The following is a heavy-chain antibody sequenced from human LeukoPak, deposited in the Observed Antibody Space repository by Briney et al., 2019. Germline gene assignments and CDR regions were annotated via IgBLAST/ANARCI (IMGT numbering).Heavy chain of an antibody. CDR2: IYSSGST. CDR3: ARHETIFGGAFDI. Sequence: PSETLSLTCTVSGDSISFYYWTWIRQPAGKGLQWIGRIYSSGSTYYNPSLKSRVTISVDTSKNQFSLKLSSVTAADTAVYYCARHETIFGGAFDIWGQGTMVTVSS. J-gene: IGHJ3*02. CDR1: GDSISFYY. D-gene: IGHD3-3*01. V-gene: IGHV4-59*05.